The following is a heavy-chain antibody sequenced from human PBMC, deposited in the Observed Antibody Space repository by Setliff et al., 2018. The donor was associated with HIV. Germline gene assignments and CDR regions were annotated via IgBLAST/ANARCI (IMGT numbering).Heavy chain of an antibody. Sequence: SETLSLTCTDSGGSVSSGSYYGSWIRQPPGKGLEWIGYIYYSGSTKHNPSLKSRVTISLDTSKNQFSLKLTSVTAADTAVYYCARYSPRGYTLTGPYWGQGTLVTVSS. CDR1: GGSVSSGSYY. J-gene: IGHJ4*02. CDR2: IYYSGST. D-gene: IGHD6-25*01. V-gene: IGHV4-61*01. CDR3: ARYSPRGYTLTGPY.